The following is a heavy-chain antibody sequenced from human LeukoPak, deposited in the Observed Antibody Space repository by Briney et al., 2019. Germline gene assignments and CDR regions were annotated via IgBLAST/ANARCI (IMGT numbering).Heavy chain of an antibody. CDR2: VSTSGSTI. CDR3: VREMGARLFQY. V-gene: IGHV3-48*03. D-gene: IGHD1-26*01. CDR1: GFTFSTYE. Sequence: PGGSLRLSCAASGFTFSTYEMNWVRQAPGKGLEWVSYVSTSGSTIFYADSVKGRFTISRDNAKNSLYLRMNSLRAEDTAVYYCVREMGARLFQYWGQGTLVTVSS. J-gene: IGHJ1*01.